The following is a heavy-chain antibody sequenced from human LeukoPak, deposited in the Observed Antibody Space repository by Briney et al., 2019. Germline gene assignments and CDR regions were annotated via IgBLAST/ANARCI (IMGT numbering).Heavy chain of an antibody. CDR3: AKSTGYSTTGRDFDS. J-gene: IGHJ4*02. CDR2: ISGGGATT. D-gene: IGHD6-13*01. Sequence: PGGSLRLSCSASGFTFSAFIVHWVRQAPGKGLEWVSDISGGGATTFYADSVKGRFTISRDNSKNTLYLQLSSLRAEDTAVYYCAKSTGYSTTGRDFDSWGRGTLVTVSS. CDR1: GFTFSAFI. V-gene: IGHV3-23*01.